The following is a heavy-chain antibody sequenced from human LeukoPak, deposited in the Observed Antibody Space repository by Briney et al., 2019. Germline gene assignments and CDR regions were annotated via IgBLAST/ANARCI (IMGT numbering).Heavy chain of an antibody. V-gene: IGHV4-34*01. CDR3: ARGFTDIYYYYYYMDV. J-gene: IGHJ6*03. Sequence: PSETLPLTCAVYGGSFSGYYWSWIRQPPGKGLEWIGEINHSGSTNYNPSLKSRVTISVDTSKNQFSLKLSSVTAADTAVYYCARGFTDIYYYYYYMDVWGKGTTVTVSS. CDR1: GGSFSGYY. D-gene: IGHD2-8*02. CDR2: INHSGST.